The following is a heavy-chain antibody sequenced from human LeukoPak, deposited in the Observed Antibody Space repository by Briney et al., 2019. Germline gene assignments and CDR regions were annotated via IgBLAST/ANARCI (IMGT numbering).Heavy chain of an antibody. J-gene: IGHJ4*02. CDR1: GFTFDDYG. CDR2: INWNGGST. V-gene: IGHV3-20*04. D-gene: IGHD1-26*01. Sequence: GGSLRLSCAASGFTFDDYGMSWVRQAPGKGLEWVSGINWNGGSTGYADSVKGRFTISRDNAKNSLYLQMNSLRAEDTAVYYCARDTGGSYWSNSYFDYWGQGTLVTVSS. CDR3: ARDTGGSYWSNSYFDY.